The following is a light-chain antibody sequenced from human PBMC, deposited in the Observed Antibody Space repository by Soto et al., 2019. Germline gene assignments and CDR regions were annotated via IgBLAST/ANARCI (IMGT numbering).Light chain of an antibody. J-gene: IGKJ1*01. CDR2: GAS. Sequence: EVVLTQSPATLSLSPGERATLSCRASQNVRTFLDWYQQKPGQAPRLLIYGASNRATGIPARFSGSGSGTDFIRTTRSLEPEVFAVYYCQQPSLWPPWTLGQGTRVEI. CDR3: QQPSLWPPWT. V-gene: IGKV3-11*01. CDR1: QNVRTF.